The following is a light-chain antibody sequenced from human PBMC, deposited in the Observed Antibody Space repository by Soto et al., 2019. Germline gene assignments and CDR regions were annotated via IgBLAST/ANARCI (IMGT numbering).Light chain of an antibody. CDR2: EVS. J-gene: IGLJ1*01. CDR1: SSDVGGYNY. V-gene: IGLV2-8*01. Sequence: QSALTQPPSASGSPGQSVTISCTGTSSDVGGYNYVSWYQRHPAKAPKLMIYEVSKRPSGVPDRFSGSKSGNTASLTVSGLQAEDEADYYCSSYAGSNNYVFGTGTKLTVL. CDR3: SSYAGSNNYV.